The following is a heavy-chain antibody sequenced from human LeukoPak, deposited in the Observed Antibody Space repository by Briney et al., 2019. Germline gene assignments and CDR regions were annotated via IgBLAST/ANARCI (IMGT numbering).Heavy chain of an antibody. Sequence: ASVKVSCKASGGTFSSYAISWVRQALGQGLEWMGGIIPLFGTANYTQKVQGRVTITTDESTSTAYMELSSLRSEDTAVYYCARDRKWGSSGQKYWYFDLWGRGTLVTVSS. D-gene: IGHD6-13*01. CDR1: GGTFSSYA. CDR2: IIPLFGTA. J-gene: IGHJ2*01. CDR3: ARDRKWGSSGQKYWYFDL. V-gene: IGHV1-69*05.